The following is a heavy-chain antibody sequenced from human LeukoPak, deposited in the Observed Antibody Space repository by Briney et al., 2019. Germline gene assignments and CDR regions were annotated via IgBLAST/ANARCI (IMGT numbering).Heavy chain of an antibody. CDR3: ARSTSSEYDIYHFDY. Sequence: GGSLRLSCAVPGFTASTYWMDWVRQAPGKGLVWVSRIKSDGTSTSYADSVKGRFTISGENAKNMLYLQMNSLRPEDTALYYCARSTSSEYDIYHFDYWGQGTLVTVSS. J-gene: IGHJ4*02. CDR2: IKSDGTST. D-gene: IGHD3-9*01. CDR1: GFTASTYW. V-gene: IGHV3-74*01.